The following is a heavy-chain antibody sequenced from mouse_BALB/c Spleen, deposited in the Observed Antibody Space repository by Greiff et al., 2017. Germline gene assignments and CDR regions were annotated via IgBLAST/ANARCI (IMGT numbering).Heavy chain of an antibody. D-gene: IGHD2-14*01. CDR1: GFTFSSYT. V-gene: IGHV5-12-2*01. Sequence: EVKLVESGGGLVKPGGSLKLSCAASGFTFSSYTMSWVRQTPEKRLEWVAYISNGGGSTYYPDTVKGRFTISRDNAKNTLYLQMSSLKSEDTAMYYCARHPRYDDDYWGQGTTLTVSS. CDR2: ISNGGGST. J-gene: IGHJ2*01. CDR3: ARHPRYDDDY.